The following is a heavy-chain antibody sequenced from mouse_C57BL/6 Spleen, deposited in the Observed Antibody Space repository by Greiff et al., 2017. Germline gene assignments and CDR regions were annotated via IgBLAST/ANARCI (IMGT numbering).Heavy chain of an antibody. CDR3: ARRYYGSSSYWYFDV. V-gene: IGHV1-47*01. Sequence: VQLQQSGAELVKPGASVKMSCKASGYTFTTYPIEWMKQNHGKSLEWIGNFHPYNDDTKYNEKFKGKATLTVEKSSSTVYLELSRLTSDGSAVYYCARRYYGSSSYWYFDVWGTGTTVTVSS. CDR1: GYTFTTYP. J-gene: IGHJ1*03. D-gene: IGHD1-1*01. CDR2: FHPYNDDT.